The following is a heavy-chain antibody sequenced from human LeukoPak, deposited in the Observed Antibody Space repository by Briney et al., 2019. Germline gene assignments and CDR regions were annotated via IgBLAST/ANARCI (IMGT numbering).Heavy chain of an antibody. CDR3: ARQKPYYDGSGWNYYYMDV. CDR1: GGSISSYY. Sequence: ASETLSLTCTVSGGSISSYYWSWVRQPPGKGLEWIGSIYYSGSTYNPSLKSRVTISVDTSKNQFSLKLSSVTAADTAVYHCARQKPYYDGSGWNYYYMDVWGKGTTVTVSS. CDR2: IYYSGST. V-gene: IGHV4-59*08. D-gene: IGHD3-10*01. J-gene: IGHJ6*03.